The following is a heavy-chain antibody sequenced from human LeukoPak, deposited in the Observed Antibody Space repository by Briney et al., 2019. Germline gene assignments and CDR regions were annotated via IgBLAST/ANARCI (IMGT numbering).Heavy chain of an antibody. V-gene: IGHV3-21*01. CDR2: ISGSSTYT. Sequence: GGSLRLSCAASGFTFSSYTMNWVRQAPGKGLEWVSSISGSSTYTFYADSVMGRFTTSRDNAKNSLYLHMSSLRAEDTAVYYCARVRDLYRDYWGQGILVTVSS. CDR1: GFTFSSYT. J-gene: IGHJ4*02. CDR3: ARVRDLYRDY. D-gene: IGHD5-12*01.